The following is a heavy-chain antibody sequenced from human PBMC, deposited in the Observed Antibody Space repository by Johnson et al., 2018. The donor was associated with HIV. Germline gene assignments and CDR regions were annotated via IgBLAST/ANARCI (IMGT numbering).Heavy chain of an antibody. V-gene: IGHV3-23*04. CDR2: VSGSGGST. Sequence: VQLVESGGGLVQPGGSLRLSCAASGFTFSSYAMSWVRQAPGTGLEWVSAVSGSGGSTYYADSVKGRFTISRDHSKNTLYLQMKSLRAEDTAVYYCAKDRGDSSGYYYADAFDIWGQGTMVTVSS. CDR3: AKDRGDSSGYYYADAFDI. D-gene: IGHD3-22*01. J-gene: IGHJ3*02. CDR1: GFTFSSYA.